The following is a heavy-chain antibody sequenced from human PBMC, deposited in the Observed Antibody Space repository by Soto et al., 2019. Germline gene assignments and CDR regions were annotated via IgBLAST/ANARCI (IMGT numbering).Heavy chain of an antibody. J-gene: IGHJ6*02. D-gene: IGHD3-3*01. CDR3: ARGRSVFWCVCWGGYYYGMDV. Sequence: PSETLSITCAVYGGSFSGYYWSWIRQPPGKGLEWIGEINHSGSTTYNPSLKSRVTISVDTSKNKFSLKLSSVTAADPAVYYCARGRSVFWCVCWGGYYYGMDVWGQGTTVTVSS. CDR2: INHSGST. CDR1: GGSFSGYY. V-gene: IGHV4-34*01.